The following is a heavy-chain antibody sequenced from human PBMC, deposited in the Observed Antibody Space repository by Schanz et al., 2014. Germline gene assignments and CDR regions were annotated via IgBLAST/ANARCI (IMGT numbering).Heavy chain of an antibody. CDR1: GFTFSNYA. CDR3: AKDLAAVGVFDY. V-gene: IGHV3-23*01. D-gene: IGHD6-13*01. CDR2: LTGSGTTT. J-gene: IGHJ4*02. Sequence: EVQLLESGGGLVQPGGSLRLSCVASGFTFSNYAMSWVRQAPGKGLEWVSALTGSGTTTYYADSVKGRFTISRDNSKNALNLQINSLRAEDTAIYYCAKDLAAVGVFDYWGQGSLVTVSP.